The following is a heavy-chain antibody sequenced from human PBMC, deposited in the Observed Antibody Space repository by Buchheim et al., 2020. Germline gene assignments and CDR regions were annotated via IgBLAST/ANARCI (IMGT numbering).Heavy chain of an antibody. Sequence: QVQLQESGPGLVKPSQTLSLTCTVSGGSISSDDDYWSWIRQPPGKGLEWIGYIYYSGHIDYNPSLKSRLTISVDTSKHKFSLKLRSVNAADTAVYYCARVFRNYYDSSGFGPFDDWGQGIL. CDR1: GGSISSDDDY. J-gene: IGHJ4*02. D-gene: IGHD3-22*01. V-gene: IGHV4-30-4*01. CDR3: ARVFRNYYDSSGFGPFDD. CDR2: IYYSGHI.